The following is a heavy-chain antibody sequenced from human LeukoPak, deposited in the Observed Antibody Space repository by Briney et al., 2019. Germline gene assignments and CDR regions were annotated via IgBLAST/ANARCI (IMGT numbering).Heavy chain of an antibody. CDR1: GYSFTSYW. Sequence: GESLKISCKGSGYSFTSYWIGWVRQMPGKGLEWMGIIYPGDSDTRYSPSFQGQVTISADKSISTAYLQWSSLKASDTAMYYCARVGDSSGYYYALSDYWAREPWSPSPQ. D-gene: IGHD3-22*01. CDR3: ARVGDSSGYYYALSDY. J-gene: IGHJ4*02. V-gene: IGHV5-51*01. CDR2: IYPGDSDT.